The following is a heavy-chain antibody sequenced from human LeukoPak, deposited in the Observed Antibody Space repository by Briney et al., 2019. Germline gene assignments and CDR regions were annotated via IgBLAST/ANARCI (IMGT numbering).Heavy chain of an antibody. CDR3: ATGGSNWNYQYYFEY. V-gene: IGHV1-69*01. D-gene: IGHD1-7*01. J-gene: IGHJ4*02. CDR1: GGTFSSYA. Sequence: SVKVSCKASGGTFSSYAISWVRQAPGQGLEWMGGIIPIFGTANYAQKFQGRVTITADESTSTAYMELSSLRSDDTAVYYCATGGSNWNYQYYFEYWGQGTLVTVSS. CDR2: IIPIFGTA.